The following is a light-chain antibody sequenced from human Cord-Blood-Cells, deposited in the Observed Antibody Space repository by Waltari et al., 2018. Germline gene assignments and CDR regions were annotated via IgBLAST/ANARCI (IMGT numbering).Light chain of an antibody. CDR3: NSRDSSGTRV. CDR2: GKN. J-gene: IGLJ3*02. CDR1: SLRSYY. Sequence: SSELTQDPAVSVALGQTVRITCQGDSLRSYYASWYQQKPGQAPVLVIYGKNNRPSGITDRFSGSSSGNTASLTITGAQAEDEADYYCNSRDSSGTRVFGGGTKLTVL. V-gene: IGLV3-19*01.